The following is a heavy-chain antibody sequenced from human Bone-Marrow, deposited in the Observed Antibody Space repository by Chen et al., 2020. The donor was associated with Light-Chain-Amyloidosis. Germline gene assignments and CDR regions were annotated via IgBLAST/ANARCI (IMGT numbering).Heavy chain of an antibody. V-gene: IGHV4-61*02. CDR2: IYISRNT. Sequence: QVQLQESGPGLVKPSQTLSLTCTVSGGSIRSDNYYWSWIRQPAGKGLEWIGHIYISRNTNYNPSLKSRVTISLDTSKNQFSLNLSSVTAADTAVYYCARSYSGCFDYWGQGTQVTVSS. D-gene: IGHD5-12*01. J-gene: IGHJ4*02. CDR1: GGSIRSDNYY. CDR3: ARSYSGCFDY.